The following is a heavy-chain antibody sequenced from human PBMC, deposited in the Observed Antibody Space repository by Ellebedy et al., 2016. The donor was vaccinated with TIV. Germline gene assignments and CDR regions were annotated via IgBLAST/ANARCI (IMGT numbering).Heavy chain of an antibody. V-gene: IGHV1-46*01. CDR1: GYTFTSYH. Sequence: AASVKVSCKASGYTFTSYHMQWARQATGQGLEWMGLINPSGGSTDYAQKFQGRVTMTRDTSTSTVYMELSSLRSEDTAVYYCARDQAEGRSSDYWGQGTLVTVSS. CDR3: ARDQAEGRSSDY. J-gene: IGHJ4*02. D-gene: IGHD6-13*01. CDR2: INPSGGST.